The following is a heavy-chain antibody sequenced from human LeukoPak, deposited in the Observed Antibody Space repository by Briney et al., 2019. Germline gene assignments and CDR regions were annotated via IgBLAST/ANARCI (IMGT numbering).Heavy chain of an antibody. D-gene: IGHD2-8*01. J-gene: IGHJ4*02. Sequence: PGGSLRLSCAASGFTFSSYGMHWVRQAPGKGLEWVAFIRYDGSNKYYADSVKGRFTISRDNSKNTLYLQMNSLRAEDTAVYYCAKDRIVLMVYAISSFDYWGQGTLVTASS. CDR3: AKDRIVLMVYAISSFDY. CDR1: GFTFSSYG. V-gene: IGHV3-30*02. CDR2: IRYDGSNK.